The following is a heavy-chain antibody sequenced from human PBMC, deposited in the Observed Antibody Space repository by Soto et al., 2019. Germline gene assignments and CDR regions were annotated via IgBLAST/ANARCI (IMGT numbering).Heavy chain of an antibody. Sequence: QERLVQSGAEVRKPGSSVKVSCKVTGGTSTRYAINWVRQAPGQGLEWMGGIVPMFGTSKYAQKFQGRVTITADTSTNIAYMEFRRLRSEETAGYYCNRGSEYDFWSGYLWGQGTLVSVSS. CDR2: IVPMFGTS. D-gene: IGHD3-3*01. J-gene: IGHJ4*02. CDR1: GGTSTRYA. CDR3: NRGSEYDFWSGYL. V-gene: IGHV1-69*06.